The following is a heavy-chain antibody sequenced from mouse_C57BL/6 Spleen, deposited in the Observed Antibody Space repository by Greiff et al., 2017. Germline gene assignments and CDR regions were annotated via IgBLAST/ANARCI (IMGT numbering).Heavy chain of an antibody. CDR1: GYTFTNYW. CDR3: ARFLPYYFDY. V-gene: IGHV1-63*01. Sequence: QVHVKQSGAELVRPGTSVKMSCKASGYTFTNYWIGWAKQRPGHGLEWIGDIYPGGGYTNYNEKFKGKATLTADKSSSTAYMQFSSLTSEDSAIYYCARFLPYYFDYWGQGTTLTVSS. J-gene: IGHJ2*01. CDR2: IYPGGGYT.